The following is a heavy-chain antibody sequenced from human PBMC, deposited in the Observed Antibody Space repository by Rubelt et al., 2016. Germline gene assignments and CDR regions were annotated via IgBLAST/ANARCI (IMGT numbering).Heavy chain of an antibody. CDR2: IIPILGIA. Sequence: QVQLVQSGAEVKKPGSSVKVSCKASGGTFSSYAISWVRQAPGPGLEWMGRIIPILGIANYERKFKGRGTITADKSTSTAYMELSSRRSEDTAVYYCARDPRSYHAFDIWGQGTMVTVSS. V-gene: IGHV1-69*04. D-gene: IGHD1-26*01. CDR3: ARDPRSYHAFDI. J-gene: IGHJ3*02. CDR1: GGTFSSYA.